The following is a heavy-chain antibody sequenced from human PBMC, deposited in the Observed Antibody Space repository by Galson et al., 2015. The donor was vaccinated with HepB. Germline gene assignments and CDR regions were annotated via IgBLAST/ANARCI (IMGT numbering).Heavy chain of an antibody. J-gene: IGHJ5*02. CDR3: VRDVGSLFDP. CDR2: TYYRSKWFI. Sequence: CAISGDSVSGNIVAWNWIRQSPSRGLEWLGRTYYRSKWFIDYTLSVESRVTINPDTSKNQVSLQMRSVTPEDTAVYYCVRDVGSLFDPWGQGTLVTVSS. CDR1: GDSVSGNIVA. D-gene: IGHD1-26*01. V-gene: IGHV6-1*01.